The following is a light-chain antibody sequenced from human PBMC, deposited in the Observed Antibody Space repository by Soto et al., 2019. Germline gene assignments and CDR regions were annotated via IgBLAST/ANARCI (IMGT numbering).Light chain of an antibody. V-gene: IGKV1-27*01. Sequence: DIQMTQSPSSLSASVGYRFTITCRASQGISNYLAWYQQKPGKVPKLLIYAASTLQSGVPSRFSGSGSGTDFTLTISSLQPEDVATYYCQKYNSAPQTFGQGTTVDIK. CDR1: QGISNY. CDR2: AAS. J-gene: IGKJ1*01. CDR3: QKYNSAPQT.